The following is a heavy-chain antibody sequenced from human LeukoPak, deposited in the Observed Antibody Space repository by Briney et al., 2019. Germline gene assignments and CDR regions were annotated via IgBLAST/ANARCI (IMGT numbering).Heavy chain of an antibody. V-gene: IGHV4-39*01. CDR2: ISYSGST. D-gene: IGHD1-26*01. Sequence: SETLSLTCTVSGGSISSSSNFWGWIRQPPGKGLEWIGSISYSGSTYYNPSLKSRATISVDTSKNQFSLKLSSVTAADTAVYYCARLTPYSGSPLGDYWGQGTLVIVSS. CDR3: ARLTPYSGSPLGDY. CDR1: GGSISSSSNF. J-gene: IGHJ4*02.